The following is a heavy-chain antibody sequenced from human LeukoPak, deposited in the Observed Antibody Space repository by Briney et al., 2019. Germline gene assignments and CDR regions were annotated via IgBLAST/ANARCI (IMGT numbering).Heavy chain of an antibody. CDR1: GGSISSYY. J-gene: IGHJ4*02. V-gene: IGHV4-59*08. CDR3: ARLDSGGLDY. D-gene: IGHD2-21*01. Sequence: SETLSLTCTVSGGSISSYYWSWIRQPPGKGLEWIGYIYYSGSTNYNPSLKSRVTMSVDMSRNQFSLKLSSVTAADMAVYYCARLDSGGLDYWGQGTLVTVSS. CDR2: IYYSGST.